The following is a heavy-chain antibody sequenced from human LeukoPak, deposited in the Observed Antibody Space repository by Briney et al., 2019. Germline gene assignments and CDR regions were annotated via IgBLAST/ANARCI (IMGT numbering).Heavy chain of an antibody. CDR2: IWYDGSKK. J-gene: IGHJ4*02. V-gene: IGHV3-33*01. CDR3: ARDVGSVGPALDS. Sequence: GTSLRLSCVASGFAFSGYGFHWVRQAPGKRLEWVAVIWYDGSKKYYADSVKGRFTVSRDNSKSTLYLQMSSLRVEDSAVYYWARDVGSVGPALDSWGLGTLVTVS. D-gene: IGHD2-2*01. CDR1: GFAFSGYG.